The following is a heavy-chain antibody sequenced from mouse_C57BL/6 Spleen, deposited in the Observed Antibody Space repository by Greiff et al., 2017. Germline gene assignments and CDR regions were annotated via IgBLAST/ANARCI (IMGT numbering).Heavy chain of an antibody. J-gene: IGHJ2*01. D-gene: IGHD1-1*01. CDR3: ARGDYGSSYFDY. V-gene: IGHV1-53*01. CDR2: INPSNGGT. CDR1: GYTFTSYW. Sequence: QVQLQQPGTELVKPGASVKLSCKASGYTFTSYWMHWVKQRPGQGLEWIGNINPSNGGTNYNEKFKSKDTLTVDKSSSTAYMQLSSLTSEDSAVYSCARGDYGSSYFDYWGQGTTLTVSS.